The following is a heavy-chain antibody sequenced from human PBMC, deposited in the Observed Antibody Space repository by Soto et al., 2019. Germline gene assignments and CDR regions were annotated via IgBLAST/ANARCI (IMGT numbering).Heavy chain of an antibody. J-gene: IGHJ4*02. CDR3: ARKSSSSWSLLDY. CDR2: IYHSGNT. D-gene: IGHD6-13*01. V-gene: IGHV4-30-2*01. CDR1: GASISSADYS. Sequence: PSETLSLTCAVSGASISSADYSWSWIRQPPGKGLEWIGYIYHSGNTFYNPSLKSRVTISLDRSTNQFSLKLSSVTAADTAVYYCARKSSSSWSLLDYWGQGTLVTVSS.